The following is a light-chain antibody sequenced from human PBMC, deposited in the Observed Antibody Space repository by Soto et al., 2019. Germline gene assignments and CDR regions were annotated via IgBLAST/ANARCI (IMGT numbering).Light chain of an antibody. Sequence: QSVLTQPPSASGSPGQSVTISCTGTSSDVGGYNYVSWYQQHPGKAPKLMIYEVSKRPSGVPDRFSGSKSGNTASLTVSGLKAEDVADYYCSSYAGSNNPYVFGTGTKVTVL. CDR3: SSYAGSNNPYV. CDR1: SSDVGGYNY. V-gene: IGLV2-8*01. J-gene: IGLJ1*01. CDR2: EVS.